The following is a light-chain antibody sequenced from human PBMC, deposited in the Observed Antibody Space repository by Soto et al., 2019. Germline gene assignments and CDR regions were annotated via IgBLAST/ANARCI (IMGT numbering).Light chain of an antibody. CDR2: GAS. V-gene: IGKV3-20*01. Sequence: EIVWEQSAGSLSLSPGERATLSCRSSQSVFSSYLAWYQKNPGQAPRLLIYGASSRATGIPDRFSGGGSGTYFTLTISILEPEDFAVYYCQQYGSSGTFGQGTKVDIK. J-gene: IGKJ1*01. CDR1: QSVFSSY. CDR3: QQYGSSGT.